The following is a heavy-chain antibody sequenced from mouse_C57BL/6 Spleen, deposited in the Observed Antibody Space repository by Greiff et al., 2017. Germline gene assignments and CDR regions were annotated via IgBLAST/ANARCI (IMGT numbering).Heavy chain of an antibody. V-gene: IGHV1-80*01. CDR2: IYPGDGDT. CDR3: ARGGYYSNYWYFDV. Sequence: QVQLQQSGAELVKPGASVKISCKASGYAFSSYWMNWVKQRPGKGLEWIGQIYPGDGDTNYNGKFKGKATLTADKSSSTAYMQLSSLTSEDSAVYFCARGGYYSNYWYFDVWGTGTTVTVSS. D-gene: IGHD2-5*01. J-gene: IGHJ1*03. CDR1: GYAFSSYW.